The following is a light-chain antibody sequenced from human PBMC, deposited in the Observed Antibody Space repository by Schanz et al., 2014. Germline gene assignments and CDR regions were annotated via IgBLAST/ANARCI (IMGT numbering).Light chain of an antibody. CDR1: QSVSSSY. CDR3: QQYNNWPPGT. V-gene: IGKV3-15*01. J-gene: IGKJ1*01. CDR2: GAS. Sequence: EKVLTQSPGTLSLSPGERATLSCRASQSVSSSYLAWYQQKPGQAPRLLIYGASTRATGIPARFSGSGSGTEFTLTISSLQSEDFAVYYCQQYNNWPPGTFGQGTKVEIK.